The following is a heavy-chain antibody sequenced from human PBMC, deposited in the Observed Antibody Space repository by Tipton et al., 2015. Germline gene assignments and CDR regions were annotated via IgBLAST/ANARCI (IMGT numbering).Heavy chain of an antibody. CDR3: AKELKTSWYGDAFDF. Sequence: SLRLSCAASGFAFSNYAMHWVRQAPGKGLEWVSSLSSSGISTYYADSVKGRFTISRDNSNNTVYLQMDSLRVEDTALYYCAKELKTSWYGDAFDFWGQGTMVTVSS. V-gene: IGHV3-23*01. CDR2: LSSSGIST. D-gene: IGHD6-13*01. CDR1: GFAFSNYA. J-gene: IGHJ3*01.